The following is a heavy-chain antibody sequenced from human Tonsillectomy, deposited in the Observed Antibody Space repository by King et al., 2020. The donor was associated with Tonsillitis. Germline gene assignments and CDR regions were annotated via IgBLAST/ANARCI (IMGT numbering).Heavy chain of an antibody. D-gene: IGHD3-10*01. CDR3: ARDQGITIFDY. Sequence: VQLVESGGGLVQPGGSLRLSCAASGFTFSSYSMNWVRQAPGKGLEWVSYISSSSSTIYYADSVKGRFTISRDNAKNSLYLQMNSLRAEDTAVDYCARDQGITIFDYWGQGTLVTVSS. CDR2: ISSSSSTI. J-gene: IGHJ4*02. V-gene: IGHV3-48*01. CDR1: GFTFSSYS.